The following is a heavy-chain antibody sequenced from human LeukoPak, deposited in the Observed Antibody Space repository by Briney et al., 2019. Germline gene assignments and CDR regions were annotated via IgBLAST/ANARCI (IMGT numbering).Heavy chain of an antibody. CDR3: AKDRPNYYGSNGHYYRRDGDY. Sequence: QPGGSLRLSCAASGFTFSIYAMSWVRQAPGKGLQWVSSITSSGDGTYYADSVKGRFTISRDNSENMLYLQVNSLRVEDTAVYFCAKDRPNYYGSNGHYYRRDGDYWGQGTLVTVSP. CDR2: ITSSGDGT. D-gene: IGHD3-22*01. CDR1: GFTFSIYA. V-gene: IGHV3-23*01. J-gene: IGHJ4*02.